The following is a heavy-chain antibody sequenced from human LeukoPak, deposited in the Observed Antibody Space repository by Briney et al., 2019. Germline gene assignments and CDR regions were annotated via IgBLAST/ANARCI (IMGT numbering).Heavy chain of an antibody. CDR2: ISVYNGNT. J-gene: IGHJ6*02. V-gene: IGHV1-18*04. D-gene: IGHD2-8*01. Sequence: ASVKVSCKASGYTFTTYWIQWVRQAPGQGLEWMGWISVYNGNTNYAQKLQGRVTMTTDTSTSTAYMELRSLRSDDTAVYYCARDETHANYYYYGMDVWGQGTTVTVSS. CDR1: GYTFTTYW. CDR3: ARDETHANYYYYGMDV.